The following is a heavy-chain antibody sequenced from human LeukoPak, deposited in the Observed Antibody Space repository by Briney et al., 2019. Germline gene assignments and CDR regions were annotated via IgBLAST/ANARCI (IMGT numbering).Heavy chain of an antibody. CDR3: ARGLSVVVPAAIKMPFGVDY. CDR2: IYYSGST. D-gene: IGHD2-2*01. CDR1: GGSISSGDYY. J-gene: IGHJ4*02. V-gene: IGHV4-30-4*08. Sequence: PSETLSLTCTVSGGSISSGDYYWSWIRQPPGKGLEWIGYIYYSGSTYYNPSLKSRVTISVDRSKNQFSLKLSSVTAADTAVYYCARGLSVVVPAAIKMPFGVDYWGQGTLVTVSS.